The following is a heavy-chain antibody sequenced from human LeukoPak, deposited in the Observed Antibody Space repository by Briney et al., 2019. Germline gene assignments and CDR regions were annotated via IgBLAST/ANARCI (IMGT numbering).Heavy chain of an antibody. J-gene: IGHJ3*02. D-gene: IGHD3-22*01. CDR3: ARDRGYYDSSGYSTDAFDI. Sequence: ASVKVSCKASGYSFTGYYIHWVRQAPGQGLEWMGWINPNSGATNYAQKFQGRVTLTRDTSINTIYMELSRLTSDDTAVYYCARDRGYYDSSGYSTDAFDIWGQGQWSPSLQ. V-gene: IGHV1-2*02. CDR1: GYSFTGYY. CDR2: INPNSGAT.